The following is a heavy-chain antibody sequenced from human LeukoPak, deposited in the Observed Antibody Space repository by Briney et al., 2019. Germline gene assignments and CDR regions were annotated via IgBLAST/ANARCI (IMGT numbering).Heavy chain of an antibody. CDR2: INPSGGST. J-gene: IGHJ4*02. D-gene: IGHD3-10*01. V-gene: IGHV1-46*01. CDR1: GYTFTSYY. CDR3: ARDPYPYYYGSGSYLLFDY. Sequence: ASVKVSCKASGYTFTSYYMHWVRQAPGQGLEWMGIINPSGGSTSYAQKLQGRVTMTTDTSTSTAYMELRSLRSDDTAVYYCARDPYPYYYGSGSYLLFDYWGRGTLVTVSS.